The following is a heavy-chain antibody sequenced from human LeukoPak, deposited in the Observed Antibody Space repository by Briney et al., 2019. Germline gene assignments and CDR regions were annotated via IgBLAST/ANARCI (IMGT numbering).Heavy chain of an antibody. CDR1: GYTFTSYG. Sequence: ASVKVSCRASGYTFTSYGISWVRQAPGQGLEWMGWISAYNGNTNYAQKLQGRVTMTTDTFTSTAYMELRSLRSDDTAVYYCARDLGIVGATTIDYWGQGTLVTVSS. J-gene: IGHJ4*02. CDR2: ISAYNGNT. V-gene: IGHV1-18*01. D-gene: IGHD1-26*01. CDR3: ARDLGIVGATTIDY.